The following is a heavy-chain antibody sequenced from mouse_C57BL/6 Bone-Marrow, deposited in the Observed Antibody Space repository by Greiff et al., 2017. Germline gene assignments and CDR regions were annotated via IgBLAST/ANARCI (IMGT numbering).Heavy chain of an antibody. CDR3: ARCYYGSRRWFAY. V-gene: IGHV1-19*01. Sequence: VQLQQSGPVLVKPGASVKMSCKASGYTFTDYYMNWVKQSHGKRLEWIGVINPYNGGTSYNQKFKGKATLTVDKSSSTAYMELNSLTSEDSAVYYCARCYYGSRRWFAYWGQGTLVTVSA. D-gene: IGHD1-1*01. CDR2: INPYNGGT. J-gene: IGHJ3*01. CDR1: GYTFTDYY.